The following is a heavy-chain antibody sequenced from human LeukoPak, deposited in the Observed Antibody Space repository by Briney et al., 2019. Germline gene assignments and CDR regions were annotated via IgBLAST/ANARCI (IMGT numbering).Heavy chain of an antibody. CDR3: AKDLGATELGALDY. CDR1: GYTFTNYD. Sequence: ASVKVSCKASGYTFTNYDVNWVRQAPGQGLEWLGWMQPNNGNTGYALKFQGRVTFTRNSSITTAYMELSSLRSQDTAVYYCAKDLGATELGALDYWGQGTLVTVSS. D-gene: IGHD1-26*01. J-gene: IGHJ4*02. V-gene: IGHV1-8*03. CDR2: MQPNNGNT.